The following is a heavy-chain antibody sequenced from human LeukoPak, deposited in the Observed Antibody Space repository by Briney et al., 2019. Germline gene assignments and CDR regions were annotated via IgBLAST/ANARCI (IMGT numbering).Heavy chain of an antibody. D-gene: IGHD6-13*01. Sequence: SETLSLTCTVSGGSISSYYWSWIRQPPGKGLEWIGYIYYSGSTNYNPSLKSRVTISVDTSKNQLSLKLSSVTAADTAVYYCARFSSSFRIYYFDYWGQGTLVTVSS. J-gene: IGHJ4*02. CDR3: ARFSSSFRIYYFDY. CDR1: GGSISSYY. CDR2: IYYSGST. V-gene: IGHV4-59*01.